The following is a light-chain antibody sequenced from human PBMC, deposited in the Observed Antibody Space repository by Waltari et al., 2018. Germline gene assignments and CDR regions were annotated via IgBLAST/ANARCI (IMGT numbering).Light chain of an antibody. J-gene: IGLJ2*01. CDR1: SSDVGGYNS. Sequence: QSALTQPASVSGSPGQSLTIPCPGTSSDVGGYNSVSWYQQHPGKAPKLMIYEVSNRPSGVSNRFSGSKSGNTASLTISGLQAEDEADYYCSSYTSSSTLVFGGGTKLTVL. CDR3: SSYTSSSTLV. V-gene: IGLV2-14*01. CDR2: EVS.